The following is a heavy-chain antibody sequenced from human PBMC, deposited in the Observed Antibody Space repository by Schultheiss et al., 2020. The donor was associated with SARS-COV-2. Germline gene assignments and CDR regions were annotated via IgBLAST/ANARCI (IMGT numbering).Heavy chain of an antibody. V-gene: IGHV4-38-2*01. CDR2: IYHSGST. D-gene: IGHD3-16*01. CDR3: ARVGGFRTTGDAFDI. Sequence: SETLSLTCAVSGYSISSGYYWGWIRQPPGKGLEWIGSIYHSGSTYYNPSLKSRVTISVDTSKNQFSLKLSSVTAADTAVYYCARVGGFRTTGDAFDIWGQGTMVTVSS. J-gene: IGHJ3*02. CDR1: GYSISSGYY.